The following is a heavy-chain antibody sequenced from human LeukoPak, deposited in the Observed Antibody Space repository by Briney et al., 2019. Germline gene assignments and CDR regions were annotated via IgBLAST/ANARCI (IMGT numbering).Heavy chain of an antibody. CDR2: IRYDGSNK. CDR1: GFTFRSYG. Sequence: GGSLRLSCAASGFTFRSYGIHWVRQAPGKGLEWVAFIRYDGSNKYYADSVKGRFTISRDNSKNTLYLQMNSLRVEDTAVYYCAKDKWELLQGFDYWGQGALVTVSS. CDR3: AKDKWELLQGFDY. J-gene: IGHJ4*02. V-gene: IGHV3-30*02. D-gene: IGHD1-26*01.